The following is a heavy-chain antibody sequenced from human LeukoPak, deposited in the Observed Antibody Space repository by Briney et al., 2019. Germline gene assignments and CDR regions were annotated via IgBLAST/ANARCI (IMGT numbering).Heavy chain of an antibody. CDR1: GGSISSGSYY. V-gene: IGHV4-31*03. D-gene: IGHD4-17*01. Sequence: SETLSLTCTVSGGSISSGSYYWGWIRQHPGKGLEWIGYIHNTGKTDYNPSLKSRIIISLDTSKNRFSLRLSSVTAADTAVYYCARTPATTWTNHFDYWGQGTLVTVSS. CDR2: IHNTGKT. J-gene: IGHJ4*02. CDR3: ARTPATTWTNHFDY.